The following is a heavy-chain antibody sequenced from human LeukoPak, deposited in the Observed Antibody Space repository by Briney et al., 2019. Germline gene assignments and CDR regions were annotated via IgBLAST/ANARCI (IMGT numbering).Heavy chain of an antibody. Sequence: SETLSLTCTVSGGSISSYYWSWIRQPAGKGLEWIGRIYTSGSTNYSPSLKSRVTMSVDTSKNQFSLKLTSVTAADTAVYYYARDLSHSGWYQEGYWGQGTLVTVSS. D-gene: IGHD6-19*01. CDR3: ARDLSHSGWYQEGY. CDR1: GGSISSYY. J-gene: IGHJ4*02. V-gene: IGHV4-4*07. CDR2: IYTSGST.